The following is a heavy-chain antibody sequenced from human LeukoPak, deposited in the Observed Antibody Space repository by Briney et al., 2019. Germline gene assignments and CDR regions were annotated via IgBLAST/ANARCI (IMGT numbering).Heavy chain of an antibody. V-gene: IGHV3-21*04. Sequence: GGSLRLSCAASGFTFSSYSMNWVRQAPGKGLEWVSSISSSSSYIYYADSVKGRFTISRDNAKNPLYLQMNSLRAEDTAVYYCAKSGPQYFQHWGQGTLVTVSS. J-gene: IGHJ1*01. CDR2: ISSSSSYI. CDR3: AKSGPQYFQH. D-gene: IGHD5-12*01. CDR1: GFTFSSYS.